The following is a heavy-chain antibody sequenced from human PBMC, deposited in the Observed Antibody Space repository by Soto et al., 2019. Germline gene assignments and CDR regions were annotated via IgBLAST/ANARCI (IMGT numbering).Heavy chain of an antibody. Sequence: GGSLRLSCAASGFTFSSYAMSWVRQAPGKGLEWVSVISGSGDSTYYADSVKGRFTISRDNSENTLYLQMNSLRAEDTAVYYCAKRASGSYFDYWGQGTLVTVSS. J-gene: IGHJ4*02. V-gene: IGHV3-23*01. CDR3: AKRASGSYFDY. CDR1: GFTFSSYA. CDR2: ISGSGDST. D-gene: IGHD3-10*01.